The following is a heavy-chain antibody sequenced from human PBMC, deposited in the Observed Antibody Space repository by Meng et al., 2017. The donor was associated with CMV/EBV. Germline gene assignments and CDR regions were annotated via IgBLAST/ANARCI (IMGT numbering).Heavy chain of an antibody. CDR2: IYSGGST. CDR1: GFTVSSNY. J-gene: IGHJ4*02. Sequence: GESLKISCAASGFTVSSNYMSWVRQAPGKGLEWVSVIYSGGSTYYADSVKGRFTISRDNSKNTLYLQMNSLRAEDTAVYYCARWARSSSRFDYWGQGTLVTVSS. D-gene: IGHD6-13*01. V-gene: IGHV3-53*05. CDR3: ARWARSSSRFDY.